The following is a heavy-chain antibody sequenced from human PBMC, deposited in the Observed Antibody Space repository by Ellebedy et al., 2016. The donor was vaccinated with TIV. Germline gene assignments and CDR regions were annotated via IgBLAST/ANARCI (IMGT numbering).Heavy chain of an antibody. Sequence: SETLSLXXVVYGGSFSGYYYWSWIRQPPGKGLEWIGEINHSGSTNYNPSLKSRVTISVDTPKNQFSLKLSSVTAADTAVYYCARSLAASDKVTYYFGMDVWGQGTTVTVSS. J-gene: IGHJ6*02. CDR3: ARSLAASDKVTYYFGMDV. CDR1: GGSFSGYYY. V-gene: IGHV4-34*01. D-gene: IGHD6-13*01. CDR2: INHSGST.